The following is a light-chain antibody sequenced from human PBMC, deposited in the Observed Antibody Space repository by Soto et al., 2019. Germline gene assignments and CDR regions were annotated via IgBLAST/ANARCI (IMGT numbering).Light chain of an antibody. V-gene: IGKV2-24*01. CDR2: QIS. Sequence: EIVMTQTPLYSPVALGQPASISCRSNQSLVHTDGNTYLSWLHQRPGQPPRLLISQISNRFTGVPDRFSGSGAGTEFTLRISRVDSEDVGIFYCMQATRFPWTFGQGTKVDIK. CDR1: QSLVHTDGNTY. J-gene: IGKJ1*01. CDR3: MQATRFPWT.